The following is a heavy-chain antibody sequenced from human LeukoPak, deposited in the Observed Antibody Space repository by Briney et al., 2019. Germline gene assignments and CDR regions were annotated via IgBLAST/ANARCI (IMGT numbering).Heavy chain of an antibody. D-gene: IGHD1-14*01. CDR3: ARVREGTDDALDF. V-gene: IGHV3-15*01. Sequence: GGSLILSCKASGFTIPNAWMXXVRQAPGKGLEWVGXXKTKRDGETTDYAAPVRGRFSISREESKHTVYLQLASLKTEDTAVYYCARVREGTDDALDFWGQGTMVTVSS. CDR1: GFTIPNAW. CDR2: XKTKRDGETT. J-gene: IGHJ3*01.